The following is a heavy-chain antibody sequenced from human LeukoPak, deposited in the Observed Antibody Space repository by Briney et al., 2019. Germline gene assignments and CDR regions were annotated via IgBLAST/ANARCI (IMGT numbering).Heavy chain of an antibody. CDR2: ISGSGGST. V-gene: IGHV3-23*01. CDR1: GFTFSSYA. Sequence: PGGSLRLSCAASGFTFSSYAMSWVRQAPGKGLERVSAISGSGGSTYYADSVKGRFTISRDNSKNTLYLQMNSLRAEDTAVYYCAKEYDSSGSLVAAGTFDYWGQGTLVTVSS. D-gene: IGHD3-22*01. CDR3: AKEYDSSGSLVAAGTFDY. J-gene: IGHJ4*02.